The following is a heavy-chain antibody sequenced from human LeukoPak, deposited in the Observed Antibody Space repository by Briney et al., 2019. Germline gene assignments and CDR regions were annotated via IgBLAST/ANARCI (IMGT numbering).Heavy chain of an antibody. CDR2: IYHSGST. D-gene: IGHD4-17*01. Sequence: PSETLSLTCTVSGYSLSSGSYWGWLRPPPGKGLEWIGSIYHSGSTYYTPSLKSQVTISVDRSKNQFSLKLNSVTPEDTAVYFCARGRHGDHVSLFEYWGQGTLVTVSS. J-gene: IGHJ4*02. CDR3: ARGRHGDHVSLFEY. CDR1: GYSLSSGSY. V-gene: IGHV4-38-2*02.